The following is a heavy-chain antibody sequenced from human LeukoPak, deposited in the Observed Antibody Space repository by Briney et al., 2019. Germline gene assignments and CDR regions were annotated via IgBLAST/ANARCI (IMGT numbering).Heavy chain of an antibody. V-gene: IGHV4-34*01. CDR3: AGMAVTHARRFDY. D-gene: IGHD2-21*02. CDR2: INHSGST. J-gene: IGHJ4*02. Sequence: IPSETLSLTCAVYGGSFSGYYWSWIRQPPGKGLEWIGEINHSGSTNYNPSLKSRVTISVDTSKNQFSLKLSSVTAADTAVYYCAGMAVTHARRFDYWGQGTLVTVSS. CDR1: GGSFSGYY.